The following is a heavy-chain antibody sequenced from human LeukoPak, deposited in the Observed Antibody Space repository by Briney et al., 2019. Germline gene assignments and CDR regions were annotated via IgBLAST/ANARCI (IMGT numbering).Heavy chain of an antibody. J-gene: IGHJ5*02. CDR2: ISSSGSTI. D-gene: IGHD3-3*01. V-gene: IGHV3-48*03. CDR1: GFTFSSYE. Sequence: PGGSLRLSCAASGFTFSSYEMNWVRQAPGKGLEWVSYISSSGSTIYYADSVKGRFTISRDNAKNSLYLQMNSLRAEDTAVYYCARDVALEWLWGYNWFDPWGQGTLVTVSS. CDR3: ARDVALEWLWGYNWFDP.